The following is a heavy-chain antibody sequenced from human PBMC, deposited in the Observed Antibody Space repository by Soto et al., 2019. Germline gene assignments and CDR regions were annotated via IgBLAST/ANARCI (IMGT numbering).Heavy chain of an antibody. CDR1: GGSFSGYY. V-gene: IGHV4-34*01. CDR3: ARDKITGLFDY. Sequence: QVQLQQWGAGLLKPSETLSLTCAVYGGSFSGYYWTWIRQPPGTGLEWIGEINHSGSTNYNPSLKGRVTISVDTSKHQCSLKLTSVTAADTAVYYCARDKITGLFDYWGQGTLVTVSS. D-gene: IGHD3-16*01. CDR2: INHSGST. J-gene: IGHJ4*02.